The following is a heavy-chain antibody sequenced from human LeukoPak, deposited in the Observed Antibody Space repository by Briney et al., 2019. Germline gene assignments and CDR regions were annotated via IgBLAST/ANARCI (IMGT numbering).Heavy chain of an antibody. CDR3: ARDNSVGDIAWWFDP. CDR1: GYTFTSYY. D-gene: IGHD3-16*02. V-gene: IGHV1-46*01. CDR2: INPSGGST. J-gene: IGHJ5*02. Sequence: ASVKVSCKASGYTFTSYYMHWVRQTPGQGLEWMGIINPSGGSTSYAQKFQGRVTMTRDMSTTTDYMELSSLRSEDTAVYYCARDNSVGDIAWWFDPWGQGTLVTVSS.